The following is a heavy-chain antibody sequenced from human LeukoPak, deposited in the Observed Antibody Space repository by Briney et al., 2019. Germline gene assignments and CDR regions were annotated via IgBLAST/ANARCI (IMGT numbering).Heavy chain of an antibody. CDR1: GFTSNSYW. D-gene: IGHD2-2*01. Sequence: GGSLRLSCAASGFTSNSYWMHWARQAPGKGLVWVARINGNGNSISYADSVKGRFTISRDNAKNTLYLQMNSLRAEDTAVYYCATDWYQLLFPGDYWGQGTLVTVSS. J-gene: IGHJ4*02. CDR2: INGNGNSI. V-gene: IGHV3-74*01. CDR3: ATDWYQLLFPGDY.